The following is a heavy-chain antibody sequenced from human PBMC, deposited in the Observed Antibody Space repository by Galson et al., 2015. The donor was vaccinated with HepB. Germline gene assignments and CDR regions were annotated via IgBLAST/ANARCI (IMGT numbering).Heavy chain of an antibody. CDR2: IPYDGSTK. D-gene: IGHD6-19*01. CDR3: AKEEEGARIAVAAIRGWDY. J-gene: IGHJ4*02. CDR1: GFTFSSYG. Sequence: SLRIYCAASGFTFSSYGMHWVRQAPGKGLEWVAVIPYDGSTKYYADSVKGRFNISRDNSKNTLYLQINSLRAEDTAVYYCAKEEEGARIAVAAIRGWDYWGQGSLVTVSS. V-gene: IGHV3-30*18.